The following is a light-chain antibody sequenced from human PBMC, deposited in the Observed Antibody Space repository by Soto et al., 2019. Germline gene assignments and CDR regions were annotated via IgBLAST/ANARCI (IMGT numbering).Light chain of an antibody. Sequence: EIVLTQSPGTLSLSPGKRATLSCRASQSVSSSYLAWYQQKPGQAPRLLIYGTSGRATGIPDRFGGSGSGTDFTLTISRLEPEDFAVYYCQQYGSSPSFTFGPGTTVDIK. CDR3: QQYGSSPSFT. CDR2: GTS. V-gene: IGKV3-20*01. CDR1: QSVSSSY. J-gene: IGKJ3*01.